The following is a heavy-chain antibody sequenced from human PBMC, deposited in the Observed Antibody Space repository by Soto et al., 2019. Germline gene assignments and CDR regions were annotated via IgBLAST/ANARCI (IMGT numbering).Heavy chain of an antibody. V-gene: IGHV4-31*03. D-gene: IGHD3-9*01. CDR1: GGSISSGGYY. CDR3: AGNYDILTGTYYYYYYGMDV. J-gene: IGHJ6*02. CDR2: IYYSGST. Sequence: SETLSLTCTVSGGSISSGGYYWSWIRQHPGKGLEWIGYIYYSGSTYYNPSLKSRVTISVDTSKNQFSLKLSSVTAADTAVYYCAGNYDILTGTYYYYYYGMDVWGQGTTVTVSS.